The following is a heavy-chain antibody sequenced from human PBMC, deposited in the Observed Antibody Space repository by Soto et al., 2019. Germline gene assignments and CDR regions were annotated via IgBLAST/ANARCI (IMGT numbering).Heavy chain of an antibody. CDR1: GDSVSSHY. CDR2: LYNDERT. V-gene: IGHV4-4*07. Sequence: SETLSLTCTVSGDSVSSHYWSWIRQPAGKGLEWLGRLYNDERTNYNPSLKSRVTMSMDTSKNQSSLKLTAGTAGDSAVYFCAREPLAHSYFDFWGQGILVTVSS. CDR3: AREPLAHSYFDF. J-gene: IGHJ4*02.